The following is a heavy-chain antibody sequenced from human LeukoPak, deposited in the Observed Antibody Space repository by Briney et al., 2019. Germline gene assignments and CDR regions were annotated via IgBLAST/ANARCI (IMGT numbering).Heavy chain of an antibody. CDR2: IYPGDSDT. D-gene: IGHD3-22*01. V-gene: IGHV5-51*01. CDR1: GYSFTSYW. Sequence: GESLNISCKGSGYSFTSYWIGWVRQMPGKGLEWMGIIYPGDSDTRYSPSFQGQVTISADKSISTAYLQWSSLKASDTAMYYCARGYYDSSGYYYRGFDYWGQGTLVTVSS. J-gene: IGHJ4*02. CDR3: ARGYYDSSGYYYRGFDY.